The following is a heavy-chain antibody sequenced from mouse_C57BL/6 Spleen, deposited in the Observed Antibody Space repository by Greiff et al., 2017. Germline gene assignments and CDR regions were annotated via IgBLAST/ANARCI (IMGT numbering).Heavy chain of an antibody. CDR1: GFNIKDDY. V-gene: IGHV14-4*01. Sequence: VQLQQSGAELVRPGASVKLSCTASGFNIKDDYMHWVKQRPEQGLEWIGWIDPANGDTEYAPKFQGKATITADTSSNTAYLQLSSLTSDYAAVNYCSTRSSRSAYWGQGTMVTVSA. J-gene: IGHJ3*01. CDR2: IDPANGDT. CDR3: STRSSRSAY.